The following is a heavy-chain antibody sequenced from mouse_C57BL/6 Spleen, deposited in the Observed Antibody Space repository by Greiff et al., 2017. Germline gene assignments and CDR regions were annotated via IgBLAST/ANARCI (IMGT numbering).Heavy chain of an antibody. V-gene: IGHV1-64*01. CDR3: ARGGLLRAMDY. J-gene: IGHJ4*01. Sequence: QVQLKQPGAELVKPGASVKLSCKASGYTFTSYWMHWVKQRPGQGLEWIGMIHPNSGSTNYNEKFKSKATLTVDRSSSTAYMQLSSLTSEDSAVYYCARGGLLRAMDYWGQGTSVTVSS. CDR1: GYTFTSYW. CDR2: IHPNSGST. D-gene: IGHD2-3*01.